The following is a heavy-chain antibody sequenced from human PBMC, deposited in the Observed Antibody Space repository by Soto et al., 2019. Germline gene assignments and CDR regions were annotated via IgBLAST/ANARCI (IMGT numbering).Heavy chain of an antibody. Sequence: SETLSLTCAVSGGSISSGGYSWSWIRQPPGKGLEWIGYIYHSGSTYYNPSLKSRVTISVDTSKNQFSLHLSSVTAADTAVYYCARDAFDIWGQGTMVTVSS. CDR1: GGSISSGGYS. J-gene: IGHJ3*02. V-gene: IGHV4-30-2*01. CDR3: ARDAFDI. CDR2: IYHSGST.